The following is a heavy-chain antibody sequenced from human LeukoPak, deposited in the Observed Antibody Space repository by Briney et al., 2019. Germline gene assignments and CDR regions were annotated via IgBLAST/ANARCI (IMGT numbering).Heavy chain of an antibody. Sequence: PSETLSLTCAVHGGSFSGYYWSWIRQPPGKGLEWGGEINHSGSTNYNPSLKSRVTISVDTSKNQFSLKLSSVTAADTAVYYCARASYSYDTSGWVTFDYWGQGTLVTVSS. J-gene: IGHJ4*02. CDR2: INHSGST. D-gene: IGHD3-22*01. CDR1: GGSFSGYY. CDR3: ARASYSYDTSGWVTFDY. V-gene: IGHV4-34*01.